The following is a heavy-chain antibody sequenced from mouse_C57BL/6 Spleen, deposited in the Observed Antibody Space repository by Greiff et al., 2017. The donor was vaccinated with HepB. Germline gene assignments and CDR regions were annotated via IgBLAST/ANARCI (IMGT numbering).Heavy chain of an antibody. Sequence: QVQLQQPGAELVKPGASVKLSCKASGYTFTSYWMHWVKQRPGQGLEWIGMIHPNSGSTNYNEKFKSKATLTVDKSSSTAYMQLSSLTSEDSAVYYCARSNGNEDWYFDVWGTGTTVTVSS. V-gene: IGHV1-64*01. D-gene: IGHD2-1*01. CDR3: ARSNGNEDWYFDV. J-gene: IGHJ1*03. CDR1: GYTFTSYW. CDR2: IHPNSGST.